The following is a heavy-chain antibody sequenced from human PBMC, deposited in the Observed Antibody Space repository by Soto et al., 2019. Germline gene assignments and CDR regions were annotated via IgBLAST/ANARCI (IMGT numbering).Heavy chain of an antibody. Sequence: QVQLVQSGGEVKKPGASVKLSCTASGYTFTSYGISWVRQAPGQGLEWMGWISAFNGKTNYAQNVQGGFTITTDTSTRTAIMDLRRLRSGDTAVYYCARGGDVTYYHGMDVWGQGTTVTVSS. D-gene: IGHD5-12*01. CDR3: ARGGDVTYYHGMDV. CDR1: GYTFTSYG. V-gene: IGHV1-18*01. CDR2: ISAFNGKT. J-gene: IGHJ6*02.